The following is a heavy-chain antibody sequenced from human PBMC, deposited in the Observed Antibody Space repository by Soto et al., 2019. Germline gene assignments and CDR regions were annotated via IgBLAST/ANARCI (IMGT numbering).Heavy chain of an antibody. CDR2: IYPGDCDT. J-gene: IGHJ6*02. Sequence: GQSLKISCKGSGYSFTSYWIGWVRQMPGKGLEWMGIIYPGDCDTRYSPSFQGQVTISADKSISTAYLQWSSLKASETAMYYCERSYDPICTNGVCYSRAVPVFMDVWGQGNTVT. D-gene: IGHD2-8*01. CDR1: GYSFTSYW. CDR3: ERSYDPICTNGVCYSRAVPVFMDV. V-gene: IGHV5-51*01.